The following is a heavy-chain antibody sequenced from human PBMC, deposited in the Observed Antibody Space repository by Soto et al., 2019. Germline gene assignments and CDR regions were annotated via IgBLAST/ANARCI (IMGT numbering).Heavy chain of an antibody. D-gene: IGHD3-22*01. CDR2: IYYSGST. J-gene: IGHJ6*02. CDR1: GGSISSSSYY. CDR3: AGREYYYDSSGVYYGMDV. Sequence: SETLSLTCTVSGGSISSSSYYWGWIRQPPGKGLEWIGSIYYSGSTYYNPSLKSRVTISVDTSKNQFSLKLSSVTAADTAVYYCAGREYYYDSSGVYYGMDVWGQGTTVTVSS. V-gene: IGHV4-39*01.